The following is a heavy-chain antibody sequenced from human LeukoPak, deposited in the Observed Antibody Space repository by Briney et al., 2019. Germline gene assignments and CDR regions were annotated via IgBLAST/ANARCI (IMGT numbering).Heavy chain of an antibody. Sequence: PGGSLRLSCAASGFTFCSYSMNWVRQAPGKGLEWISYITYTSGTLYYAASVKGRFTTSRDNAKNSLYLQMSSLRDEDTAVYYCARDLEVPGGNRLFDYWGQGTLVTVSS. D-gene: IGHD4-23*01. CDR1: GFTFCSYS. CDR3: ARDLEVPGGNRLFDY. V-gene: IGHV3-48*02. CDR2: ITYTSGTL. J-gene: IGHJ4*02.